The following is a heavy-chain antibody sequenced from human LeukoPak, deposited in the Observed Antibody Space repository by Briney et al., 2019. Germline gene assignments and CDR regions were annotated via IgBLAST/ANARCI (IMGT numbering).Heavy chain of an antibody. CDR3: AKVEYDFWSGYFDY. CDR1: GFTFSSYA. CDR2: ISGSGGST. J-gene: IGHJ4*02. V-gene: IGHV3-23*01. D-gene: IGHD3-3*01. Sequence: GGSLRLSCAASGFTFSSYAMSWVRQAPGKGLEWVSAISGSGGSTYYADSVKGRLTISRDNSKNTLYLQMNSLRAEDTAVYYCAKVEYDFWSGYFDYWGQGTLVTVSS.